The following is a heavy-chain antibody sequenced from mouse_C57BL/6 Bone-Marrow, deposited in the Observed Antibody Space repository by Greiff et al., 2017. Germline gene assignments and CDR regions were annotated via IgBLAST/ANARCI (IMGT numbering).Heavy chain of an antibody. CDR1: GFTFSSYG. V-gene: IGHV5-6*01. Sequence: EVKVVESGGDLVKPGGSLKLSCAASGFTFSSYGMSWVRQTPDKRLEWVATISSGGSYTYYPDSVKGRFTISRDNAKNTLYLQISSLKSEDTAMYYGARQGDGSPHWYFDVWGTGTTVTVSS. D-gene: IGHD1-1*01. J-gene: IGHJ1*03. CDR2: ISSGGSYT. CDR3: ARQGDGSPHWYFDV.